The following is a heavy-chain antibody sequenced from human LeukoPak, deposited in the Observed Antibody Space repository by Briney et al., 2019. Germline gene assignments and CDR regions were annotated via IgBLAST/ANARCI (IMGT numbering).Heavy chain of an antibody. CDR2: IIPIFGTA. CDR1: GGTFSSYA. D-gene: IGHD6-19*01. V-gene: IGHV1-69*13. CDR3: ARDLESIAVAGNGGY. J-gene: IGHJ4*02. Sequence: ASVKVSCKASGGTFSSYAISWVRQAPGQGLEWMGRIIPIFGTANYAQKFQGRVTITADESTSTAYMELSSLRSEDTAVYYCARDLESIAVAGNGGYWGQGTLVTVSS.